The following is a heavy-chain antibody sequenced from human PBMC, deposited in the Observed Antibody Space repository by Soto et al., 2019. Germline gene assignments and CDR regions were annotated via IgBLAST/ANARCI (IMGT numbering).Heavy chain of an antibody. CDR3: TRDCYASYGSSYSYLYDY. J-gene: IGHJ4*02. Sequence: PGGSLTLSCAASGFAFMSYTMNWVRQGPGQGVEWVSSSTSSRADTYYGDSVEGRFTISRDNAKNSRYLQFDNPRAEDKAVDYFTRDCYASYGSSYSYLYDYWGQGTLVTVSS. CDR2: STSSRADT. V-gene: IGHV3-21*01. D-gene: IGHD3-16*01. CDR1: GFAFMSYT.